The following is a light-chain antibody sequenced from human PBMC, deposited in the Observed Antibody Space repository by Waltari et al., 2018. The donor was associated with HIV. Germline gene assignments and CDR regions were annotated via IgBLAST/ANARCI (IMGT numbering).Light chain of an antibody. Sequence: DIQLTQSTCTLYASVGDRVTITCPASQSISSWLAWYQMKPGKAPKLLIYKASSLESGVSSRFSGSGSGTEFTLTISSLQPDDFATYYCQYYNTYSRTFGQGTKVEL. CDR3: QYYNTYSRT. V-gene: IGKV1-5*03. CDR2: KAS. J-gene: IGKJ2*02. CDR1: QSISSW.